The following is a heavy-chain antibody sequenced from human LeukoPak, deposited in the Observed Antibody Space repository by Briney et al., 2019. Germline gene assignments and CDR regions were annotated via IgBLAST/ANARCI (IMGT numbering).Heavy chain of an antibody. CDR1: GYSISSGYY. CDR2: IYTSGST. V-gene: IGHV4-61*02. J-gene: IGHJ4*02. D-gene: IGHD5-24*01. CDR3: ARGIADGYASYYFDY. Sequence: SETLSLTCTVSGYSISSGYYWDWIRQPAGKGLEWIGRIYTSGSTNYNPSLKSRVTISVDTSKNQFSLKLSSVTAADTAVYYCARGIADGYASYYFDYWGQGTLVTVSS.